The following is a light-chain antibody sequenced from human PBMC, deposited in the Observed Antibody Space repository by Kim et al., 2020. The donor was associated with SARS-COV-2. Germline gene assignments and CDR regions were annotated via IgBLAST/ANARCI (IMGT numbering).Light chain of an antibody. CDR3: QQYNRWPPYI. Sequence: EIVMTQPPATLSVSPGERATLSCRASQSVGTNLAWYQLRPGQGPRLLIYGASTRATGVPGRFSGSGSGTEFTLTITSPQSEDFAVYYCQQYNRWPPYIFGQGTKLEI. CDR1: QSVGTN. CDR2: GAS. V-gene: IGKV3-15*01. J-gene: IGKJ2*01.